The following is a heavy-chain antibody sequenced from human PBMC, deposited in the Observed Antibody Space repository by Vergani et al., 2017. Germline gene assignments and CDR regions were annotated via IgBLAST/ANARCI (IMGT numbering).Heavy chain of an antibody. V-gene: IGHV5-10-1*01. CDR2: IDPSDSYT. D-gene: IGHD3-22*01. CDR3: ASTYYYDSSGPSAFDI. CDR1: GYSFTSYW. Sequence: EVQLVQSGAEVKKPGESLRISCKGSGYSFTSYWISWVRQMPGKGLEWMGRIDPSDSYTNYSPSFQGHVTISADKSISTAYLQWSSLKASDTAMYYCASTYYYDSSGPSAFDIGGQGTMVTVSS. J-gene: IGHJ3*02.